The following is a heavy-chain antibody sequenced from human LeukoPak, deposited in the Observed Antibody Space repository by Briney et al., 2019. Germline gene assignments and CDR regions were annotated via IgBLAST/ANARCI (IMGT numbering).Heavy chain of an antibody. Sequence: SETLSLTCAVSGGSISSGDYSWSWIRQPPGKGLEWIGYMYYSGSTYSNLSLKSRVTISVDTSKNQYSLKLSSVTAADTAVYYCARGLDTNDWSDAFDIWGQGTMVTVSS. CDR2: MYYSGST. CDR3: ARGLDTNDWSDAFDI. V-gene: IGHV4-30-4*07. J-gene: IGHJ3*02. CDR1: GGSISSGDYS. D-gene: IGHD2-21*01.